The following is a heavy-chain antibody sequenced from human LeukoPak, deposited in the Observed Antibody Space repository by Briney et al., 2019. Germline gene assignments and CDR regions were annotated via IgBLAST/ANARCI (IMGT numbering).Heavy chain of an antibody. CDR1: GFTFSSYA. CDR2: ISGSGGST. CDR3: AKVPQVVWPPYYYGMDV. J-gene: IGHJ6*02. V-gene: IGHV3-23*01. Sequence: GGSLRLSCAASGFTFSSYAMSWVRQAPGKGLEWVSAISGSGGSTYYADSVKGRFTISRDNSKNTLYLQMTSLRAEDTAVYYCAKVPQVVWPPYYYGMDVWGQGTTVTVSS. D-gene: IGHD2-15*01.